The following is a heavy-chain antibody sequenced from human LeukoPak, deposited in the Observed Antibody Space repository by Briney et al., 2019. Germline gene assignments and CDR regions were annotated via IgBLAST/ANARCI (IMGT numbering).Heavy chain of an antibody. J-gene: IGHJ4*02. CDR2: NNPNSGGT. V-gene: IGHV1-2*02. CDR1: GYTFTGYY. D-gene: IGHD5-18*01. CDR3: ARGIRGYSFGLVFDY. Sequence: ASVKVSCKASGYTFTGYYMHWVRQAPGQGLEWKGWNNPNSGGTNYAQKFQGRVTMTRDASISTAYMELRRLRSDDTAVYYCARGIRGYSFGLVFDYWGQGTLVTVSS.